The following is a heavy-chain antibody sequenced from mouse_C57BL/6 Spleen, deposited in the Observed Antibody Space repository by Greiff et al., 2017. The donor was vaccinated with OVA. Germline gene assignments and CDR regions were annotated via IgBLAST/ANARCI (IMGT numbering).Heavy chain of an antibody. Sequence: QVQLKQPGAELVMPGASVKLSCKASGYTFTSYWMHWVKQRPGQGLEWIGEIDPSDSYTNYNQKFKGKSTLTVDKSSSTAYMQLSSLTSEDSAVYYCARRIYYDYDGYYFDYWGQGTTLTVSS. J-gene: IGHJ2*01. CDR2: IDPSDSYT. CDR3: ARRIYYDYDGYYFDY. V-gene: IGHV1-69*01. CDR1: GYTFTSYW. D-gene: IGHD2-4*01.